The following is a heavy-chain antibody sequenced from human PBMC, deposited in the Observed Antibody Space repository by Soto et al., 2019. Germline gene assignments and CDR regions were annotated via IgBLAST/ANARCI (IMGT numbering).Heavy chain of an antibody. Sequence: QVQLVQSGAEVKKPGSSVKVSCKTSGGSFSTYNYNWVRQAPGQGLEWMGRIIPFANIANYGQALQDRVTISADTAASTVYMELRSLTSDDTALYYCARDTAVTNAAMCMAYWGKGTLVTVSS. CDR2: IIPFANIA. D-gene: IGHD2-8*01. J-gene: IGHJ4*02. CDR3: ARDTAVTNAAMCMAY. CDR1: GGSFSTYN. V-gene: IGHV1-69*08.